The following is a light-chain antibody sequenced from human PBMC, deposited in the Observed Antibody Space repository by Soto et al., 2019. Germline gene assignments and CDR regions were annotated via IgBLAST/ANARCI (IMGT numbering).Light chain of an antibody. V-gene: IGKV1-9*01. Sequence: IQFTHSPSSLSASVLDRVTGSCRASQGISSYSAWHQQKPGKAPQLLIYAASTLQSGVPSRFSGSGSGTDFTLTISSLQPEDFANYYCQQLNSYPITFGQGTRLEIK. J-gene: IGKJ5*01. CDR2: AAS. CDR3: QQLNSYPIT. CDR1: QGISSY.